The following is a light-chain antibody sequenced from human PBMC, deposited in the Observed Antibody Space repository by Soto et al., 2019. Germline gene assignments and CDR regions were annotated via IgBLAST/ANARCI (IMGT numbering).Light chain of an antibody. CDR1: QSIDYY. CDR2: TTS. J-gene: IGKJ2*01. Sequence: QMTQSPSSLSASVGDRVTITCRASQSIDYYLNWYQQKPGKAPKLLIYTTSTLQSGVPSRFSGSGSGTFFTLTISNLQPEDFAIYYCQQSYGIPYTFGQGTKLDI. V-gene: IGKV1-39*01. CDR3: QQSYGIPYT.